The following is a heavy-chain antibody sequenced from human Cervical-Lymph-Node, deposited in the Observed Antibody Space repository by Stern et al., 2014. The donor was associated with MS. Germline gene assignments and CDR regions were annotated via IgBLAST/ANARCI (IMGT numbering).Heavy chain of an antibody. V-gene: IGHV3-53*01. Sequence: EVQLVESGGGLIQPGGSLRLTCEVSGFTVSNNYMMWVRQAPGKGPEWVSLIYSGGATSYADSVRGRFTISRDNSKNTLYLQMNSLRAEDTAVYHCARKTDTPGGGDYWGQGTLVTVSA. CDR2: IYSGGAT. D-gene: IGHD1-1*01. CDR3: ARKTDTPGGGDY. J-gene: IGHJ4*02. CDR1: GFTVSNNY.